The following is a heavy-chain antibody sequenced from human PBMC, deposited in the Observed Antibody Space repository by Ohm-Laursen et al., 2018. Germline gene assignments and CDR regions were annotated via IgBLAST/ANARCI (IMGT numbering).Heavy chain of an antibody. CDR3: AKERLPQRANALDI. CDR1: GFTFSSYA. Sequence: SLRLSCAATGFTFSSYAMTWARKAPGTGLEWVEVISYDGKKQYYGDSVKGRFTISRDNSKNPLYLQMNSLSAEDTAVYYCAKERLPQRANALDIWGQGTMATVSS. J-gene: IGHJ3*02. CDR2: ISYDGKKQ. D-gene: IGHD2-15*01. V-gene: IGHV3-30*18.